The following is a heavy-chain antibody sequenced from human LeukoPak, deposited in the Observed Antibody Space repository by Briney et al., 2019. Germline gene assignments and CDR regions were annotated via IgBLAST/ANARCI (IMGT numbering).Heavy chain of an antibody. CDR1: GGSITNYY. J-gene: IGHJ5*02. CDR2: IYYTGSA. D-gene: IGHD6-19*01. Sequence: SETLSLTCCVSGGSITNYYWSWIRQPPGKGLEWIGYIYYTGSATYSPSYKSRVTISIETSRNQISLKLTSVTAADTAVYYCAIHVAVGESAWGQGTLVTVFS. V-gene: IGHV4-59*08. CDR3: AIHVAVGESA.